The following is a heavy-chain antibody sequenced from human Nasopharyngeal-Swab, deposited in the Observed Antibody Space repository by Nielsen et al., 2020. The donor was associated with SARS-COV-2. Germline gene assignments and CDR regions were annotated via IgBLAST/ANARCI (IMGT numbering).Heavy chain of an antibody. J-gene: IGHJ6*04. V-gene: IGHV4-39*01. CDR2: IHYSGNR. D-gene: IGHD1-7*01. CDR3: ARRTRYGITGTRGGFPV. Sequence: WIRQPPGKGLEWIGTIHYSGNRFYSPSLRSRLSISVDTSKNQFSLKLSSVTAADTAVYYCARRTRYGITGTRGGFPVWGKGTTVTVSS.